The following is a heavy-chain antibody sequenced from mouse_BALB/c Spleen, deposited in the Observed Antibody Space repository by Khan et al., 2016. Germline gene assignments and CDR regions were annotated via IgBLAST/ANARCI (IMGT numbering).Heavy chain of an antibody. V-gene: IGHV3-2*02. CDR1: GYSITSDYA. CDR3: ARWLDTMDY. J-gene: IGHJ4*01. Sequence: EVKLLESGPGLVKPSQSLSLTCTVTGYSITSDYAWNWIRQFPGNKLEWMGYISYSGNTTYNPSLKSRISITRDTSKNPFFLQLNSVTTEDTATYYCARWLDTMDYWGQGTSVTVSS. CDR2: ISYSGNT. D-gene: IGHD2-2*01.